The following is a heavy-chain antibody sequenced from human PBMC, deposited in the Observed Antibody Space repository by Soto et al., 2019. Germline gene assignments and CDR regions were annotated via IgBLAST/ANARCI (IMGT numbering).Heavy chain of an antibody. CDR3: ARGVGYYGSGSYYFDY. D-gene: IGHD3-10*01. CDR2: VYYSGST. CDR1: GGSVSSGSHY. Sequence: SETLSLTCTVSGGSVSSGSHYWSWIRQPPGKRLEWVGYVYYSGSTNYNPSLQSRVTISVDTSKNQFSLKMNSVTAADTAVYYCARGVGYYGSGSYYFDYWGQGTLVTVSS. J-gene: IGHJ4*02. V-gene: IGHV4-61*01.